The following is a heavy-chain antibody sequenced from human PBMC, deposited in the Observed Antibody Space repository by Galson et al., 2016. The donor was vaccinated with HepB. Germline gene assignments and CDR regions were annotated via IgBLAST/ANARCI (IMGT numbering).Heavy chain of an antibody. D-gene: IGHD3-10*01. J-gene: IGHJ4*02. Sequence: CAISGDSVSSYSGAWDWLRQSPSRGLEWLGRTYYRSRWYNDYAGSVKGRITIEADTSKNLFSLQLTFVTVADTAVYYCARDRGSGRHFFDSWGQGTLVSVSS. CDR2: TYYRSRWYN. CDR1: GDSVSSYSGA. V-gene: IGHV6-1*01. CDR3: ARDRGSGRHFFDS.